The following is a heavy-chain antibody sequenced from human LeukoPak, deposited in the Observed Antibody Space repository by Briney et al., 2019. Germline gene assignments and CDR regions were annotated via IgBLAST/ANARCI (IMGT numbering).Heavy chain of an antibody. CDR1: GFTFSSYV. J-gene: IGHJ4*02. Sequence: GGSPRLSCAAPGFTFSSYVMHWVRQAPGKGLEWVAIISYDGSNEYYADSVKGRFTISRDNSKNTLYLQMNSLRAADTAVYYCARESRRALDYWGQGTLVTVSS. CDR2: ISYDGSNE. V-gene: IGHV3-30*04. D-gene: IGHD6-6*01. CDR3: ARESRRALDY.